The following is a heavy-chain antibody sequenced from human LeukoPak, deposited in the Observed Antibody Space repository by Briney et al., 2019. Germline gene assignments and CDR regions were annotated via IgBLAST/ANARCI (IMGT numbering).Heavy chain of an antibody. CDR3: GGVGATRAGDWFDP. D-gene: IGHD1-26*01. CDR1: GGSISSSSYY. Sequence: PSETLSLTCTVSGGSISSSSYYWGWIRQPPGKGLEWIGSIYYSGSTYYNPSLKSRVTISVDTSKNQFSLKLSSVTAADTAVYYCGGVGATRAGDWFDPWGQGTLVTVSS. CDR2: IYYSGST. J-gene: IGHJ5*02. V-gene: IGHV4-39*01.